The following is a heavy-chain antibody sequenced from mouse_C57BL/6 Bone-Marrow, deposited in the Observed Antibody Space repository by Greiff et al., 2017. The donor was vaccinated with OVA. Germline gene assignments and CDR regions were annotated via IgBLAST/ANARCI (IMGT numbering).Heavy chain of an antibody. J-gene: IGHJ4*01. Sequence: QVQLQQPGAELVKPGASVKMSCKASGYTFTSYWITWVKQRPGQGLEWIGDIYPGSGSTNYNEMFKSKATRTVDTSSSTANRQLSSLTSEDSAVYYCARPLFYAMDYWGQGTSVTVSS. CDR2: IYPGSGST. V-gene: IGHV1-55*01. CDR1: GYTFTSYW. CDR3: ARPLFYAMDY.